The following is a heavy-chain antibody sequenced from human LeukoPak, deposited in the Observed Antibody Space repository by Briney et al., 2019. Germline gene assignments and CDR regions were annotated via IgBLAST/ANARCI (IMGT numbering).Heavy chain of an antibody. Sequence: SVKVSCKASGGTFSSYAISWVRRAPGQGLEWMGGIIPIFGTANYAQKFQGRVTITADESTSTAYMELSSLRSEDTAVYYCASPHDYGDYVYAFDIWGQGTMVTVSS. D-gene: IGHD4-17*01. J-gene: IGHJ3*02. CDR2: IIPIFGTA. CDR1: GGTFSSYA. CDR3: ASPHDYGDYVYAFDI. V-gene: IGHV1-69*01.